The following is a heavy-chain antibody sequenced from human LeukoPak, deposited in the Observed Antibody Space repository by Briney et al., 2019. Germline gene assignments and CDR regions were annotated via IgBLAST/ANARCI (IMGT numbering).Heavy chain of an antibody. CDR1: GFSLTATGMR. V-gene: IGHV2-70*04. CDR2: IDWDDDE. Sequence: ESGPTLVNPTQTLTLTCTFSGFSLTATGMRVSWIRQPPGKALEWLARIDWDDDEFYSTSLKTRLTISKDTSKNQVVLTMTNMDPVDTATYYCARLQGAAIGAKWFDPWGQGTLVTVSS. J-gene: IGHJ5*02. CDR3: ARLQGAAIGAKWFDP. D-gene: IGHD4/OR15-4a*01.